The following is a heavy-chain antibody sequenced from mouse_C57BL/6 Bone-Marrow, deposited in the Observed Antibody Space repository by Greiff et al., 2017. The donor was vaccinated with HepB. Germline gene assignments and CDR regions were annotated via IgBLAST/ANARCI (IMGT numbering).Heavy chain of an antibody. J-gene: IGHJ4*01. Sequence: EVKLVESGGGLVQPGGSLSLSCAASGFTFTDYYMSWVRQPPGKALEWLGFIRNKANGYTTEYSASVKGRFTISRDNSQSILYLQMNALRAEYSATYYCARYTPYAMDYWGQGTSVTVSS. CDR2: IRNKANGYTT. CDR3: ARYTPYAMDY. CDR1: GFTFTDYY. V-gene: IGHV7-3*01.